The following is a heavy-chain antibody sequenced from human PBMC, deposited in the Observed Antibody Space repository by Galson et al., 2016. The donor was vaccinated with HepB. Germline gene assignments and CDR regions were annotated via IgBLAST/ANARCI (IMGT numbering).Heavy chain of an antibody. CDR2: VSGVGEST. CDR1: GFTFNNYA. J-gene: IGHJ4*02. V-gene: IGHV3-23*01. Sequence: SLRLSCAASGFTFNNYAMTWVRQAPGRGLEWVSAVSGVGESTNYADSVKGRFTISRDNSKDTLYLQMSSLRAEDTAVYYCAKSGMRSGAYLFHGRYLHYWGQGTLVTVSS. D-gene: IGHD2-21*01. CDR3: AKSGMRSGAYLFHGRYLHY.